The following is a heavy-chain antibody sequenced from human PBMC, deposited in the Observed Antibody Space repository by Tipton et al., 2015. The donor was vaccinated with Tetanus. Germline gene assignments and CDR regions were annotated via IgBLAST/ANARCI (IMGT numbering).Heavy chain of an antibody. CDR1: GGSFSSYF. J-gene: IGHJ5*02. V-gene: IGHV4-59*04. Sequence: TLSLTCAVSGGSFSSYFWTWIRQPPGKGLEWIGNIYYNGNTYYLSSLESRVTISTDTSKNQVSLSLRSVTAADTAVYYCARQADNWFDPWGPGTRVTVSS. D-gene: IGHD2-15*01. CDR2: IYYNGNT. CDR3: ARQADNWFDP.